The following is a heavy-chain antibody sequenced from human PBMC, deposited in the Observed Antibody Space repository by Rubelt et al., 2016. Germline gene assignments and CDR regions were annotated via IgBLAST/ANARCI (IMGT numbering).Heavy chain of an antibody. CDR2: LFSGNT. CDR3: AGGRVPGIAGLGC. D-gene: IGHD6-13*01. V-gene: IGHV4-39*01. J-gene: IGHJ4*02. Sequence: QLQLHESGPGLVRPSETLSLTCSVSGDSLNTNNFYWGWIRQPPGQGLQWIGSLFSGNTYYNPPPKSRVPITVDTSKNQFSLKLSSVTAAEASVYYWAGGRVPGIAGLGCWGKGTLVTVSA. CDR1: GDSLNTNNFY.